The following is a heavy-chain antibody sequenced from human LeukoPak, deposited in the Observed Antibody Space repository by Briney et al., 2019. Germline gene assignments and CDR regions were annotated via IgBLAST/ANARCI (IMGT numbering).Heavy chain of an antibody. CDR2: IYYSGGT. J-gene: IGHJ6*02. D-gene: IGHD3-10*01. Sequence: SETLSLTCTVSAGSISSSRYYWGWIRQSPGKGLEWIWSIYYSGGTYYHPSLKSRVTISVDTSKNQFSLKLSSVTAADTAVYYCARGVRPHGDFYYGMDVWGQGTTVTVSS. CDR1: AGSISSSRYY. V-gene: IGHV4-39*07. CDR3: ARGVRPHGDFYYGMDV.